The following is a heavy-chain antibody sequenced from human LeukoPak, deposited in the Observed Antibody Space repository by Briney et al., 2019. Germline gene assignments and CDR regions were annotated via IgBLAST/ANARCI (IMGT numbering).Heavy chain of an antibody. J-gene: IGHJ3*02. CDR3: GADSMPRGVFSYAFDT. V-gene: IGHV1-18*01. Sequence: ASVKVSCKASGYTFTSYGISWVRQAPGQGLEWMGWISAYNGSTNYAQKLQGRVTITADKSTSTAYMELSSLRSEDTAVYYCGADSMPRGVFSYAFDTWGQGTMVTVSS. CDR2: ISAYNGST. D-gene: IGHD3-10*01. CDR1: GYTFTSYG.